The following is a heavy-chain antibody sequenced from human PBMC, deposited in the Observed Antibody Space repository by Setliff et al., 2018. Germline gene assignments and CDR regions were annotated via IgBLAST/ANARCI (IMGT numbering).Heavy chain of an antibody. Sequence: ASVKVSCKAFGYTFTRYAIHWVRQAPGQRPEWMGWINAANGNTKYSEEFQGRVTITRDTSATTSYLELSSLRSEDVSIYYCARMAGSCGPTNCYGHLDYWGQGTLVTVSS. CDR3: ARMAGSCGPTNCYGHLDY. D-gene: IGHD2-2*01. V-gene: IGHV1-3*03. CDR1: GYTFTRYA. J-gene: IGHJ4*02. CDR2: INAANGNT.